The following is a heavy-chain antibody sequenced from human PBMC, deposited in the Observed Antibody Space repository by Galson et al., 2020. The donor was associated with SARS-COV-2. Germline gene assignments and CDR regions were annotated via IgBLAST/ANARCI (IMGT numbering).Heavy chain of an antibody. V-gene: IGHV3-74*01. CDR1: GFSFSNYW. CDR3: ARDRETADKIMCTVGEDY. D-gene: IGHD3-10*01. Sequence: GGSLRLSCAASGFSFSNYWMHWVRQAPGKGLVWVARINGDGSATSYADSVKGRFTISRDNTKNTLYLQMNSLRAEDTAVYYCARDRETADKIMCTVGEDYWGQGSLVTVSS. CDR2: INGDGSAT. J-gene: IGHJ4*02.